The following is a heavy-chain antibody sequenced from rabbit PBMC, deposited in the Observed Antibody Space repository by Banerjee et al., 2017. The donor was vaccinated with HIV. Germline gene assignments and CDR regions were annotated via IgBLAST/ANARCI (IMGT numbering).Heavy chain of an antibody. D-gene: IGHD4-1*01. V-gene: IGHV1S40*01. CDR1: GFSFSSSYY. CDR2: IDGGSSGKT. J-gene: IGHJ4*01. CDR3: ARDLAGVIGWNFDL. Sequence: QSLEESGGDLVKPGASLALTCTASGFSFSSSYYMYWVRQAPGKGLEWIACIDGGSSGKTYYASWAKGRFTISKTSSTTVTVQMTSLTAADTATYFCARDLAGVIGWNFDLWGQGTLVTVS.